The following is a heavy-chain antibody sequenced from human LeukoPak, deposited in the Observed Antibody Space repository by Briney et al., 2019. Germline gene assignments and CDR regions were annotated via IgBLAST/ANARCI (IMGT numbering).Heavy chain of an antibody. D-gene: IGHD1-7*01. CDR2: IGSRCTYT. J-gene: IGHJ3*02. CDR1: GFPFSSYS. CDR3: ARGGLNFDAFDI. Sequence: KPGGSLRLSCAASGFPFSSYSMNWVRQAPGKGLEWVSSIGSRCTYTYSADSVKGRFTISRDNAKNSLYMQMNSLRAGDTAVYYCARGGLNFDAFDIWGQGTMVTVSS. V-gene: IGHV3-21*01.